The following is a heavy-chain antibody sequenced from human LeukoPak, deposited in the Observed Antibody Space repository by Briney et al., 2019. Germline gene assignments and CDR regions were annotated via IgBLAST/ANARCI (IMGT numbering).Heavy chain of an antibody. D-gene: IGHD3-9*01. J-gene: IGHJ6*02. CDR3: ARGPHGVRYFDWPLGMDV. Sequence: GASVKVSCKASGYTFTSYGISWVRQAPGQGLEWMGWISAYNGNTNYAQKLQGRATMTTDTSTSTAYMELRSLRSDDTAVYYCARGPHGVRYFDWPLGMDVWGQGTTVTVSS. CDR2: ISAYNGNT. CDR1: GYTFTSYG. V-gene: IGHV1-18*01.